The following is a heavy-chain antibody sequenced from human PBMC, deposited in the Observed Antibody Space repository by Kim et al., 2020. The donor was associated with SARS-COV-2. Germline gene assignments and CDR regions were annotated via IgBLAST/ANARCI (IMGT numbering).Heavy chain of an antibody. CDR2: INPSGGSA. V-gene: IGHV1-46*01. J-gene: IGHJ4*02. CDR1: GYTFSSYY. Sequence: ASVKVSCKASGYTFSSYYMHWVRQAPGQGLEWMGIINPSGGSASYAQNFQGRVTMTRDTSTSTVYMELSSLRSEDTAVYYCTRDYYDILTGSIYYFDCWGQGTLVTVSS. D-gene: IGHD3-9*01. CDR3: TRDYYDILTGSIYYFDC.